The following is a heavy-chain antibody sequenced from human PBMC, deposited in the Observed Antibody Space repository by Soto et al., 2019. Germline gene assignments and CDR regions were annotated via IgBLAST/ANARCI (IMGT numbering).Heavy chain of an antibody. Sequence: QVQLVESGGGVVQPGRSLGLSCTVSGFAFRSYGLHWVRQAPGKGLEWVAVISYDGGNERYADSVKGRFTISRDNSKNTRYLQMNSLSAEDPAVYYCAKDTYYHDSTGYYVFDYWGQGTLVTVSS. J-gene: IGHJ4*02. CDR1: GFAFRSYG. CDR2: ISYDGGNE. CDR3: AKDTYYHDSTGYYVFDY. V-gene: IGHV3-30*18. D-gene: IGHD3-22*01.